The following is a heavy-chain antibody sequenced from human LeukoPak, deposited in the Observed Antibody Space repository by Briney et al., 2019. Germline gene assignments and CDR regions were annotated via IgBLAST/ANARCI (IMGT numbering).Heavy chain of an antibody. V-gene: IGHV3-21*01. CDR1: GFTFSSYA. J-gene: IGHJ6*02. CDR2: ISSSSSYI. Sequence: GGSLRLSCAASGFTFSSYAMTWVRQAPGKGLEWVSSISSSSSYIYYADSVKGRFTISRDNAKNSQYLQMNSLRAGDTAVYYCARDMVRYFDWLLEYYYYGMDVWGQGTTVTVSS. CDR3: ARDMVRYFDWLLEYYYYGMDV. D-gene: IGHD3-9*01.